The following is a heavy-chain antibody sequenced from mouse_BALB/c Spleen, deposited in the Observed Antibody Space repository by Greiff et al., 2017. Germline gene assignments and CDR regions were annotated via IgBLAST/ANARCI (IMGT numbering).Heavy chain of an antibody. J-gene: IGHJ2*01. D-gene: IGHD2-2*01. V-gene: IGHV6-6*02. CDR1: GFTFSSYW. CDR3: TGGYDYFDD. Sequence: EVKVEESGGGLVQPGGSMKLSCVASGFTFSSYWMSWVRQSPEKGLEWVAEIRLKSDNYATHYAESVKGKFTISRDDSKSRLYLQMNSLRAEDTGIYYCTGGYDYFDDWGQGTTLTVSS. CDR2: IRLKSDNYAT.